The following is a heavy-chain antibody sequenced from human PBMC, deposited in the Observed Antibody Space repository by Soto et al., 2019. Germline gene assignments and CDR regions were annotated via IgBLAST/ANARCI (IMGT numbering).Heavy chain of an antibody. CDR3: TTDSWNDDPDAFDI. V-gene: IGHV3-15*01. Sequence: GSLRLSCAASGFTFSNAWMSWVRQAPGKRLEWVARINTKTDGGTTDYAAPVKGRFTISRDDSKNTLYLQMNSLKTEDTAVYYFTTDSWNDDPDAFDIWAQGTLVTVSS. D-gene: IGHD1-1*01. J-gene: IGHJ3*02. CDR2: INTKTDGGTT. CDR1: GFTFSNAW.